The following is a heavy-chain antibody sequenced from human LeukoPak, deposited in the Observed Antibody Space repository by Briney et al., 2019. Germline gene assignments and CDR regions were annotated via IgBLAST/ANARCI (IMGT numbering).Heavy chain of an antibody. CDR3: AREVESSGGSRYLRRCYSWFDP. D-gene: IGHD2-15*01. J-gene: IGHJ5*02. Sequence: ASVKVSCKASGYTFTGYYMHWVRQAPGQGLEWMGWINPNSGGTNYAQKFQGRVTMTRDTSISTAYMELSRLRSDDTAVYYCAREVESSGGSRYLRRCYSWFDPWGQGTLVTVSS. CDR2: INPNSGGT. V-gene: IGHV1-2*02. CDR1: GYTFTGYY.